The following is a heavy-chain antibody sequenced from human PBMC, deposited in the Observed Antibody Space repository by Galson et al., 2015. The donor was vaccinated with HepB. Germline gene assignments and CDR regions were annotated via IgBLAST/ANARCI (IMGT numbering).Heavy chain of an antibody. CDR3: AKGFCSGGGCYSDY. D-gene: IGHD2-15*01. Sequence: SLRLSCAASGFIVSSNHMSWVRQAPGKGLEWVSIIYSSGSTYYADSVKGRFTISRDNSKNTLYLQMNSLRAEDTATYYCAKGFCSGGGCYSDYWGQGTLVTVSS. V-gene: IGHV3-53*01. CDR1: GFIVSSNH. CDR2: IYSSGST. J-gene: IGHJ4*02.